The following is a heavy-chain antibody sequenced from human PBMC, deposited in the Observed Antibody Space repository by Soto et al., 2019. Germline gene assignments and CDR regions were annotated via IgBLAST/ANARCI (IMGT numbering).Heavy chain of an antibody. D-gene: IGHD3-22*01. Sequence: QVQLVESGGGVVQPGRSLRLSCAASGLTFSSYAMHWVRQAPGKGLEWVAVISYDGSNKYYADSVKGRFTISRDNSKNTLYLQMNSLRAEDTAVYYCARDQNDSSGSKAYWGQGTLVTVSS. CDR3: ARDQNDSSGSKAY. CDR2: ISYDGSNK. J-gene: IGHJ4*02. CDR1: GLTFSSYA. V-gene: IGHV3-30-3*01.